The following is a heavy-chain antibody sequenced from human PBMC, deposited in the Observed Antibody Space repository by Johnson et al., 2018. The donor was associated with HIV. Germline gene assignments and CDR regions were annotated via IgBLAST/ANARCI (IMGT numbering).Heavy chain of an antibody. CDR3: AKNSAAFDI. Sequence: MLLVESGGGLVQPGGSLRLSCAASGFTFSSYWMSWVHQAPGKGLEWVANIKKDGSEKYYVDSVKGRFTIARDNSKNTLYLQRNSLRAEDTAVYYCAKNSAAFDIWGRGTLVTVSS. D-gene: IGHD2/OR15-2a*01. CDR2: IKKDGSEK. J-gene: IGHJ3*02. CDR1: GFTFSSYW. V-gene: IGHV3-7*01.